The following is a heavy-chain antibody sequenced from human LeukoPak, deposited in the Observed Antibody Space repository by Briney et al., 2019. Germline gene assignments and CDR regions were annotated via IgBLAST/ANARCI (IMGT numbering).Heavy chain of an antibody. Sequence: GASVKVSCRASGYTFTSYDINWVRQATGQGLEWMGWMNSNSGNTGYAQKFQGRVTMTRNTSISTAYMELSSLRSEDTAVYYCARGKGTQVGAAFYYYYMDVWGKGTTVTVSS. V-gene: IGHV1-8*01. D-gene: IGHD1-26*01. CDR1: GYTFTSYD. CDR2: MNSNSGNT. J-gene: IGHJ6*03. CDR3: ARGKGTQVGAAFYYYYMDV.